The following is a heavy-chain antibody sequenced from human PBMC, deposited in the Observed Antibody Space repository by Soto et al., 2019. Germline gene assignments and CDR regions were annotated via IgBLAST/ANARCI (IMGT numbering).Heavy chain of an antibody. CDR2: IRFDGSNI. Sequence: GGSLRLSCVAPGVIFSGYGMHWVRQAPGKGLEWVAVIRFDGSNIFYANSVKGRFTISRDNSKSTLYLEMNSLRAEDTAVYYCASDGVGGTRFLGNHTHWGHGAHFTAS. D-gene: IGHD1-26*01. CDR3: ASDGVGGTRFLGNHTH. CDR1: GVIFSGYG. V-gene: IGHV3-33*01. J-gene: IGHJ4*01.